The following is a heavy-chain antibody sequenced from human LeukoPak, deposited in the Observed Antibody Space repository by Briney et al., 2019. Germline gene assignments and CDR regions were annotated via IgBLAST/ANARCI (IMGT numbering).Heavy chain of an antibody. Sequence: SETLSLTCTVSGGSISSSSYYWGWIRQSPGKGLEWIGSIYDSGSTYYNPSLKSRVTISVDTSKNQFSLKLRSVTAADTAVYYCARVWLLDAFDIWGQGTMVTVSS. V-gene: IGHV4-39*01. D-gene: IGHD5-12*01. J-gene: IGHJ3*02. CDR3: ARVWLLDAFDI. CDR1: GGSISSSSYY. CDR2: IYDSGST.